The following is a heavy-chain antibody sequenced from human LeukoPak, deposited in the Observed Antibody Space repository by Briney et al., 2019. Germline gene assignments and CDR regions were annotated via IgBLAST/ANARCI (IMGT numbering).Heavy chain of an antibody. V-gene: IGHV3-74*01. D-gene: IGHD3-9*01. CDR2: INSDGITT. CDR3: ARTYYDILTGYNPYFDY. Sequence: PGGSLRLSCAASGFTFSSYWMYWVRQAPGKGLVWVSRINSDGITTTYADSVKGRFTISRDNAKNFLYLQMNSLRAEDTAVYYCARTYYDILTGYNPYFDYWGQGILVTVSS. J-gene: IGHJ4*02. CDR1: GFTFSSYW.